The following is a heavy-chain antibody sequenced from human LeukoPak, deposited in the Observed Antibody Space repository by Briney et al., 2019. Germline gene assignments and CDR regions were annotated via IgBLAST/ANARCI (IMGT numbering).Heavy chain of an antibody. D-gene: IGHD5-18*01. CDR1: GGSISSSSYY. CDR3: ARTTEGGYTYGYFYYYYMDV. CDR2: IYYSGST. Sequence: SVTLSLTCTVSGGSISSSSYYWGWIRQPPGKGLEWIGSIYYSGSTYYNPSLKSRVTISVDTSKNQFSLKLTSVTAADTAVYYCARTTEGGYTYGYFYYYYMDVWGKGTTVTISS. V-gene: IGHV4-39*07. J-gene: IGHJ6*03.